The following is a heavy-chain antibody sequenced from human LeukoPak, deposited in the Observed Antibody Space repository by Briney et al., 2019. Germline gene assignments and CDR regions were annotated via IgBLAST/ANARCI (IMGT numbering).Heavy chain of an antibody. Sequence: GASVKVSCKASGYTFTSYGISWVRQAPGQGLEWMGWISAYNGNTNYAQKLQGRVTMTTDTSTSTAYMELRSLRSDDTAVYYCARDLEWVTTAWVTKRILDYWGQGTLVTVSS. J-gene: IGHJ4*02. CDR2: ISAYNGNT. CDR1: GYTFTSYG. CDR3: ARDLEWVTTAWVTKRILDY. D-gene: IGHD4-17*01. V-gene: IGHV1-18*01.